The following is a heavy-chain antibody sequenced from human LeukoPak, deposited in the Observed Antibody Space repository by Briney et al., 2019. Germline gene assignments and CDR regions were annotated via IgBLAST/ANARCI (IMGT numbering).Heavy chain of an antibody. V-gene: IGHV3-66*01. CDR1: GFTVSSNY. CDR2: ISSGGST. CDR3: ARETVVTNYYYYGMDV. Sequence: GGSLRLSCAASGFTVSSNYMSWVRQAPGKGLEWGSVISSGGSTYYADSVKGRFTISRDNSKNTLYLQMNSLRAEDTAVYYCARETVVTNYYYYGMDVWGQGTTVTVSS. D-gene: IGHD4-23*01. J-gene: IGHJ6*02.